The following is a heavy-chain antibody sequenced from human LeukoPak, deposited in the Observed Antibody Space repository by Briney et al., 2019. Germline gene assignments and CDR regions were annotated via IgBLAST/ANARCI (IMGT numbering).Heavy chain of an antibody. Sequence: GGSLRLSCAASGFTVSSNYMGWVRQAPGKGLDWVSVIYSGGDTYYADAVKGRFTISRDNSKNMIYLEMTSLKAEDTAVYYCAKERNLEIAVAGTIFDYWGQGTLVTVSS. J-gene: IGHJ4*02. CDR1: GFTVSSNY. D-gene: IGHD6-19*01. CDR2: IYSGGDT. CDR3: AKERNLEIAVAGTIFDY. V-gene: IGHV3-66*01.